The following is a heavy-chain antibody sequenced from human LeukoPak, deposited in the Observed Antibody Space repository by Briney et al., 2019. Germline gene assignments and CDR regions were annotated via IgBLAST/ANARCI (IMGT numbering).Heavy chain of an antibody. J-gene: IGHJ4*02. D-gene: IGHD6-13*01. Sequence: QPGGSLRLSCAASGFSFRTYGMHWVRQAPGKGLEWVAVMWFDGSNENYADSVKGRFTISRDISKNTVYLQLNSLRVEDTAVYYCARRPGIAAAGIDYWGQGTLVTVSS. V-gene: IGHV3-33*01. CDR3: ARRPGIAAAGIDY. CDR1: GFSFRTYG. CDR2: MWFDGSNE.